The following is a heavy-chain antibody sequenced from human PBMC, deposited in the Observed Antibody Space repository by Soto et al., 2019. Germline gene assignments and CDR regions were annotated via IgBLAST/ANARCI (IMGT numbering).Heavy chain of an antibody. CDR3: ARLSGDYYYDSSGYSIFDY. Sequence: EVQLVQSGAEVKKPGESLKISCMGSGYSFTSYWIGWVRQMPGKGLEWMGIIYPGDSDTRYSPSFQGQVTISADKSISTAYLQWSSLKASDTAMYYCARLSGDYYYDSSGYSIFDYWGQGTLVTVSS. CDR1: GYSFTSYW. V-gene: IGHV5-51*01. D-gene: IGHD3-22*01. J-gene: IGHJ4*02. CDR2: IYPGDSDT.